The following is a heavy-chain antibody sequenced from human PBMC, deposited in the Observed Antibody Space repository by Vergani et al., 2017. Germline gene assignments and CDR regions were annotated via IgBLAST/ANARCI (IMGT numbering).Heavy chain of an antibody. D-gene: IGHD6-13*01. CDR2: IKRDGTET. V-gene: IGHV3-7*03. CDR3: AKIAAAGEVFDY. J-gene: IGHJ4*02. Sequence: QLVESGGGLVQPGGSLRLSCAASGFTFGDYYMAWIRLAPGKGLDWVASIKRDGTETFYVDSVKGRFTISRDNAKTTLYLQMNSLRAEDTAVYYCAKIAAAGEVFDYWGQGTLVTVSS. CDR1: GFTFGDYY.